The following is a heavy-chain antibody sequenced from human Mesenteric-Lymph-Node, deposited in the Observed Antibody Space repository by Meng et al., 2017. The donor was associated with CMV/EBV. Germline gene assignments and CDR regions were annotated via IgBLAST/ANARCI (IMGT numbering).Heavy chain of an antibody. J-gene: IGHJ6*02. CDR3: ARGETYYDFWSGYYYYYYGMDV. CDR1: GFIFNNYW. D-gene: IGHD3-3*01. Sequence: GGSLRLSCAASGFIFNNYWMTWVRQAPGKGLEWVANINQDGSEKNYVDSVKGRFTISRDNAKNTLYLQMGSLRAEDMAVYYCARGETYYDFWSGYYYYYYGMDVWGQGTTVTVSS. V-gene: IGHV3-7*01. CDR2: INQDGSEK.